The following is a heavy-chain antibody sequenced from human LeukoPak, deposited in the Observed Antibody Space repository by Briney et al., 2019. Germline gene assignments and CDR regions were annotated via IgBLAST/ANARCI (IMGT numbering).Heavy chain of an antibody. CDR3: ARHGLSGSGNYFRWPKPFTYYGVDV. J-gene: IGHJ6*04. D-gene: IGHD3-10*01. Sequence: GESLKISCETSGYRFSNYWIGWVRQTPGKGLEWMGVVNPDESDIRYSPTFPGQVTIPVDKSISTAYLQWTSLKASDTGIYYCARHGLSGSGNYFRWPKPFTYYGVDVWGKGTTVIVSS. V-gene: IGHV5-51*01. CDR2: VNPDESDI. CDR1: GYRFSNYW.